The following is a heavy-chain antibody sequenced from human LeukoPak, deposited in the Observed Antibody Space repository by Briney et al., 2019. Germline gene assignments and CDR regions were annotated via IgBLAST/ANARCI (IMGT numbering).Heavy chain of an antibody. J-gene: IGHJ5*02. CDR3: ARELIEDQNWFDP. Sequence: ASVKVSCKASGYTFTDYFIHWVRQAPGQGPEWMGWLNPNSGVTKYAQKFQGRVIMTRDTSISTAYMDLSGLRYDDTAVYFCARELIEDQNWFDPWGQGTLVTVSS. CDR2: LNPNSGVT. D-gene: IGHD2/OR15-2a*01. V-gene: IGHV1-2*02. CDR1: GYTFTDYF.